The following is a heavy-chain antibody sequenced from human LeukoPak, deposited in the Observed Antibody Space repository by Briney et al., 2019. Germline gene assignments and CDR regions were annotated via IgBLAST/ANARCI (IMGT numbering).Heavy chain of an antibody. CDR2: IYHSGST. V-gene: IGHV4-38-2*02. J-gene: IGHJ6*03. CDR3: AREEAARPFYYYYFMDV. CDR1: GYSISSGYY. Sequence: SETLSLTCTVSGYSISSGYYWGWIRQPPGKGLEWIGSIYHSGSTYYNPSLKSRVTISVDKSKNQFSLKLSSVTAADTAVYYCAREEAARPFYYYYFMDVWGKGTTVTVSS. D-gene: IGHD6-6*01.